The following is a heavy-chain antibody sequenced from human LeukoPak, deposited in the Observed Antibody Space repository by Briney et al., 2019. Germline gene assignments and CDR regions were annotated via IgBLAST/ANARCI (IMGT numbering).Heavy chain of an antibody. CDR1: GYTFTGYY. CDR2: INPSGGST. CDR3: ARDLRSGSVRFDY. D-gene: IGHD3-10*01. J-gene: IGHJ4*02. Sequence: VASVKVSCKASGYTFTGYYIHWVRQAPGQGLEWMGIINPSGGSTNYAQKFQGRVTMTRDTSTSTVYMELSGLTSEDTGVYYCARDLRSGSVRFDYWGQGTLVTVSS. V-gene: IGHV1-46*01.